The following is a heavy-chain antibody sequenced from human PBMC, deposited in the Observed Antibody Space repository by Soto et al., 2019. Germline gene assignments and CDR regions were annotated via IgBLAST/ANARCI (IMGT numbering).Heavy chain of an antibody. Sequence: PGGSLRLSCAASGFTFSSYGMHWVRQAPGKGLEWVAVIWYDGSNKYYADSVKGRFTISRDNSKNTLYLQMNSLRAEDTAVYYCARDLHSARGYSGYDDSGPLDYWGQGTLVTVSS. CDR1: GFTFSSYG. V-gene: IGHV3-33*01. CDR2: IWYDGSNK. D-gene: IGHD5-12*01. CDR3: ARDLHSARGYSGYDDSGPLDY. J-gene: IGHJ4*02.